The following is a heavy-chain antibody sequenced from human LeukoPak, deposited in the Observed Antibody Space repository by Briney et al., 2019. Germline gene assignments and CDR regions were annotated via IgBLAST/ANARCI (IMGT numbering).Heavy chain of an antibody. CDR2: ISGSGGST. D-gene: IGHD3-22*01. CDR3: AKGGSSGYYYFDY. V-gene: IGHV3-23*01. Sequence: GGSLRLSCAASGFTFNTYDMSWVRQAPGKGLEWVSGISGSGGSTYYADSVKGRFTISRDNSKNTLYVQMNSLRAEGTAIYYCAKGGSSGYYYFDYWGQGTLVTVSS. CDR1: GFTFNTYD. J-gene: IGHJ4*02.